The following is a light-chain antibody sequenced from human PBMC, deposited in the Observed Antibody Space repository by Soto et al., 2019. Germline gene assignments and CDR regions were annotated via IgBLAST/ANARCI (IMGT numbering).Light chain of an antibody. Sequence: DMEMTQSPSSLSASVGDRVTITCRASQSISNYLNWYQHKPGKVPKLLIYAASSLQSGVPTRFSGSGSGTDFTLTINSLQTEDFASYSCQQSYGTPLTFGGGTKIEIK. J-gene: IGKJ4*01. CDR1: QSISNY. CDR2: AAS. CDR3: QQSYGTPLT. V-gene: IGKV1-39*01.